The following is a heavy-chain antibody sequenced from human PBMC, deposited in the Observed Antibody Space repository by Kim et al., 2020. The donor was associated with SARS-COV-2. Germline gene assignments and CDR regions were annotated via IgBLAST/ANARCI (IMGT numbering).Heavy chain of an antibody. Sequence: KFQGRVTITADKSTSTAYMERSSLRSEDTAVYYCARASFFYDSSGYHFDYWGQGTLVTVSS. CDR3: ARASFFYDSSGYHFDY. V-gene: IGHV1-69*04. J-gene: IGHJ4*02. D-gene: IGHD3-22*01.